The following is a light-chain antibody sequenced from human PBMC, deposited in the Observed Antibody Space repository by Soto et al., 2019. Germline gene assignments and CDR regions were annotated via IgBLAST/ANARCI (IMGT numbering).Light chain of an antibody. CDR3: QQVKSYPRT. CDR2: EES. V-gene: IGKV1-9*01. Sequence: DIQMTQSPSTLSASVGDRVTITCRPSQAVPNNMAWYQQKPGKPPKLLIYEESTLHSGVPSRFSGRKSGTQFTLTIDSLQTEDFATYYCQQVKSYPRTFGGGTKVDIK. CDR1: QAVPNN. J-gene: IGKJ4*01.